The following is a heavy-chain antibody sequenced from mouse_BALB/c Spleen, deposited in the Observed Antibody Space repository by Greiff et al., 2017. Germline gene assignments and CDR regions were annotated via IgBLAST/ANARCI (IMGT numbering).Heavy chain of an antibody. CDR1: GFNIKDTY. V-gene: IGHV14-3*02. CDR2: IDPANGNT. D-gene: IGHD2-4*01. CDR3: ASTMITTGFAY. J-gene: IGHJ3*01. Sequence: EVKVVESGAELVKPGASVKLSCTASGFNIKDTYMHWVKQRPEQGLEWIGRIDPANGNTKYDPKFQGKATITADTSSNTAYLQLSSLTSEDTAVYYCASTMITTGFAYWGQGTLVTVSA.